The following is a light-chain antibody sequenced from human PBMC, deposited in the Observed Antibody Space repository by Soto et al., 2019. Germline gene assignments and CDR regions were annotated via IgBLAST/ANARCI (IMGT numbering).Light chain of an antibody. Sequence: EIVLTQSPGTLSLSPGERATLSCRASQSVSSSDLAWYQQQPGQAPRLLMYGASSRATGISDRFSGSGSGTDFTLTISRLEPEDFAMYSCQQYGDLPRTFGQGTKVEIK. J-gene: IGKJ1*01. CDR1: QSVSSSD. CDR2: GAS. CDR3: QQYGDLPRT. V-gene: IGKV3-20*01.